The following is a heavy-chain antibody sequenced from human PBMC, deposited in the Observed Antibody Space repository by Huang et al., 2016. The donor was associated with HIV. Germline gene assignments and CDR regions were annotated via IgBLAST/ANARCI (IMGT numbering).Heavy chain of an antibody. D-gene: IGHD3-22*01. CDR1: GGSFSGYY. J-gene: IGHJ4*02. V-gene: IGHV4-34*01. CDR3: ARILMYYNSSGYGFDY. CDR2: INHSGST. Sequence: QVQLQQWGAGLLKPSETLSLTCAVYGGSFSGYYWSWMRQPPGKGLEWIGEINHSGSTNYNPSRKSLVPISVDTSKNQFSLKLSSVTAADTAVYYCARILMYYNSSGYGFDYWGQGTLVTVSS.